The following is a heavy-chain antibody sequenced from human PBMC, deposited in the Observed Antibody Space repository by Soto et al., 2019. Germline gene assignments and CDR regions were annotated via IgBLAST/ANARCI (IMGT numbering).Heavy chain of an antibody. V-gene: IGHV4-59*01. CDR3: ARASMTTIAMDV. J-gene: IGHJ6*02. Sequence: QVQLQESGPGLVKPSETLSLTCSVSGGSLSTYYWTWIRQSPGKGLEWIGYVYHTGTTNYNPSLKGRLSISVDTSKNQFSLKLTSVTAADTAVYYCARASMTTIAMDVWGQGTTVTVSS. CDR2: VYHTGTT. D-gene: IGHD4-17*01. CDR1: GGSLSTYY.